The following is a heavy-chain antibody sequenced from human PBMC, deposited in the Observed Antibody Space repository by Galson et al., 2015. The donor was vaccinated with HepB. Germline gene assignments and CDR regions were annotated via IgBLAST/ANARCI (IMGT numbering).Heavy chain of an antibody. D-gene: IGHD5-18*01. Sequence: SLRLSCAASGFSFSIYTMFWVRQAPGKGLEYVSSFSGGTATTIYYADSVKGRFTISRDNTKNSLYLQMNSLRAEDTAVYYCARDGPSGGYSYGQLRPDAFDIWGQGTLVTVSS. V-gene: IGHV3-48*04. CDR3: ARDGPSGGYSYGQLRPDAFDI. CDR1: GFSFSIYT. J-gene: IGHJ3*02. CDR2: FSGGTATTI.